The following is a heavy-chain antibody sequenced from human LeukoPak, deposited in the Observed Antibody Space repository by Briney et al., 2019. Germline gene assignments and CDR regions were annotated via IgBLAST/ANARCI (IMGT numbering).Heavy chain of an antibody. CDR2: ISYDGSNK. CDR1: GFTFSTYA. J-gene: IGHJ5*02. V-gene: IGHV3-30-3*01. D-gene: IGHD3-10*01. Sequence: GTSLRLSCAASGFTFSTYAMHWVRQAPGKGLEWVAVISYDGSNKYYADSVKGRFTISRDNSKNTLYLQMNSLRAEDTAVYYCARGISYYYGSGSSPWFDPWGQGTLVTVSS. CDR3: ARGISYYYGSGSSPWFDP.